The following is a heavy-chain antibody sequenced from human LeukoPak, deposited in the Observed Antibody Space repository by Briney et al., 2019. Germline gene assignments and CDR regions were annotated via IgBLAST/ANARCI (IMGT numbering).Heavy chain of an antibody. V-gene: IGHV4-59*05. CDR2: IYYSGST. J-gene: IGHJ4*02. D-gene: IGHD3-22*01. Sequence: SETLSLTCTVSGGSISSYYWSWIRQPPGKGLEWIGSIYYSGSTYYNPSLKSRVTISVDTSKNQFSLKLSSVTAADTGVYYCARQTRDGSGYPDYWGQGTLVTVSS. CDR3: ARQTRDGSGYPDY. CDR1: GGSISSYY.